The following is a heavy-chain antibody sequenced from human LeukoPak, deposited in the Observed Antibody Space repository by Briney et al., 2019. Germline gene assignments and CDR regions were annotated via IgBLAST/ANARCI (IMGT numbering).Heavy chain of an antibody. D-gene: IGHD2-8*01. CDR1: GYSFTDYF. V-gene: IGHV1-2*06. CDR2: INPDAGDT. Sequence: ASVKVSCKASGYSFTDYFLYWVRQAPGQGLEWMGRINPDAGDTNYAQTFQGRITMTRDTSISTAYMELSRLRSDDTAVYYCARGPKKYCTNGVCYFDYWGQGTLVTVSS. CDR3: ARGPKKYCTNGVCYFDY. J-gene: IGHJ4*02.